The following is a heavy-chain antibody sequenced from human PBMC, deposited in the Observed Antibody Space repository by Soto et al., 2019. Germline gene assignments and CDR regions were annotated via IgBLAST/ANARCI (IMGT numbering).Heavy chain of an antibody. CDR2: IYSGGSI. J-gene: IGHJ6*02. CDR1: GFTVSSNY. CDR3: ARTPPGRVVIGICGMDV. Sequence: EVQLVETGGGLMQPGGSLRLSCAASGFTVSSNYMTWVRQAPGKGLEWVSVIYSGGSIYYADSVKGRFTISRDNSKNTLYLQMNSLRADDTAVYYCARTPPGRVVIGICGMDVWGQGTTVTVSS. V-gene: IGHV3-53*02. D-gene: IGHD3-3*01.